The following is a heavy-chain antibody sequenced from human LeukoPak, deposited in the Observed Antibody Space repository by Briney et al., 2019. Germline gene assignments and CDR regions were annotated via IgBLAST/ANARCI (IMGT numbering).Heavy chain of an antibody. J-gene: IGHJ4*02. CDR3: ARAGSGPGGYFDY. Sequence: SSETLSLTRTVSGGSISSSSYYWGWIRQPPGKGLEWIGSIYYSGSTYYNPSLKSRVTISVDTSKNQFSLKLSSVTAADTAVYYCARAGSGPGGYFDYWGQGTLVTVSS. D-gene: IGHD3-16*01. CDR2: IYYSGST. CDR1: GGSISSSSYY. V-gene: IGHV4-39*07.